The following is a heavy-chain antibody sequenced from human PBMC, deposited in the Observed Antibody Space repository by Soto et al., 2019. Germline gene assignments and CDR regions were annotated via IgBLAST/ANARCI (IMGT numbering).Heavy chain of an antibody. CDR3: ATDNKGYYDFDY. Sequence: SETLSPTCAVYGGSIRGYYWSWIRQPPGKGLEWIGEINHSGSTNYNPSLKSRVTISVDTSKNQFSLKLSSVPAADTAVYYCATDNKGYYDFDYWGQGTLVTVSS. CDR1: GGSIRGYY. CDR2: INHSGST. D-gene: IGHD3-10*01. J-gene: IGHJ4*02. V-gene: IGHV4-34*01.